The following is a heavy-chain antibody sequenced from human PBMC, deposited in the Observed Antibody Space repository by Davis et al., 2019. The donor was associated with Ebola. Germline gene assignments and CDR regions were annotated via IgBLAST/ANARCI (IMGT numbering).Heavy chain of an antibody. CDR3: GRTNWNYMGLDS. CDR1: GASVSNPTYY. CDR2: VYYNGNT. V-gene: IGHV4-61*01. D-gene: IGHD1-7*01. Sequence: SDTLSLPCTVSGASVSNPTYYWSWLRQSTGTGLEWIGYVYYNGNTNYSPSLKSRVSISIDTSKNHFSLMLNSVTAADTAVYYCGRTNWNYMGLDSWGLGTLVTVSS. J-gene: IGHJ5*01.